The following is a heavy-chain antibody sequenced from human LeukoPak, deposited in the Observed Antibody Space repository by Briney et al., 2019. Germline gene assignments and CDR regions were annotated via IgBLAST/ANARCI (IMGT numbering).Heavy chain of an antibody. V-gene: IGHV4-30-4*08. CDR3: AREGYSRSSLRNWFNP. Sequence: SETLSLTCTVSGGSISSGDHYWSWIRQPPGKGLEWIGYIYYSGSTYYNPSLKSRVTISVDTSKNQFSLKLSSVTAADTAVYYCAREGYSRSSLRNWFNPWGQGTLVTVSS. CDR2: IYYSGST. D-gene: IGHD6-6*01. J-gene: IGHJ5*02. CDR1: GGSISSGDHY.